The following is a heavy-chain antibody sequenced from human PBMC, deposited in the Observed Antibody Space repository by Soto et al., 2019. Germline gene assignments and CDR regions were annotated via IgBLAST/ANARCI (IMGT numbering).Heavy chain of an antibody. CDR3: ARDLFNDFWSGSYYFDY. V-gene: IGHV6-1*01. J-gene: IGHJ4*02. Sequence: PSQTLSLTCAISGDSVSSDSAARNWIRQSPSRGLEWLGRTYYRSKWYNDYAVSVKSRITINPDTSKNQFSLQLNSVTPEDTAVYYCARDLFNDFWSGSYYFDYWGQGTLVTVSS. CDR1: GDSVSSDSAA. D-gene: IGHD3-3*01. CDR2: TYYRSKWYN.